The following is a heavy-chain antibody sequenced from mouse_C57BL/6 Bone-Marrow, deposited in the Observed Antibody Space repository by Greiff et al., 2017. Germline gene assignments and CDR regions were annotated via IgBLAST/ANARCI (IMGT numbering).Heavy chain of an antibody. J-gene: IGHJ4*01. CDR2: MHPNGGSP. CDR1: GYTFTNYW. D-gene: IGHD2-4*01. V-gene: IGHV1-64*01. CDR3: ARSYDYDDYSIDY. Sequence: QVQLQQPGAELVKPGASVKLSCKASGYTFTNYWMHWVKQRPGQGLEWIGMMHPNGGSPDYNEKFKSEATLSVDKSSRTAYMVLSSLTSEDSAVYYCARSYDYDDYSIDYWGQGASVTVSS.